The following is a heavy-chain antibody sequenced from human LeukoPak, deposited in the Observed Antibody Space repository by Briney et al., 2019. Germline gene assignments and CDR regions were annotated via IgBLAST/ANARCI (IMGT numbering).Heavy chain of an antibody. CDR2: ISGSGSGT. Sequence: GGSLRLSCAASGFSFSSHAMNWVRQAPGKGLEWVSAISGSGSGTDYADSVKGRFTISRDNSKNTLYLQINSLRAEDAAVYYCAKDVRGYNRPVDYWGQGTLVTVSS. CDR3: AKDVRGYNRPVDY. D-gene: IGHD3-10*02. CDR1: GFSFSSHA. V-gene: IGHV3-23*01. J-gene: IGHJ4*02.